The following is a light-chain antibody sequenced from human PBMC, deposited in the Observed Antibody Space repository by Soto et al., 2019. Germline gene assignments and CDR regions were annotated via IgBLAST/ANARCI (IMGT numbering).Light chain of an antibody. CDR1: QSVSSSY. CDR2: AAS. J-gene: IGKJ4*01. V-gene: IGKV3-20*01. CDR3: QQYGSTPLT. Sequence: EIVLTQSPGTLSLSPGERATLSCRASQSVSSSYLAWYQQKPGQAPRLLIYAASSRATGIPDRFSGSASGTDFTLTISRLEPEDFAVYYCQQYGSTPLTFGGGTKVDIK.